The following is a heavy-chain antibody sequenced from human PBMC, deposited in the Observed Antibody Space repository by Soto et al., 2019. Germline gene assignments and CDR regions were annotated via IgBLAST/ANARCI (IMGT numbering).Heavy chain of an antibody. CDR3: ASLPPYYYDSSGSPSPPSMDV. Sequence: GASVKVSCKASGYTFTSYGISWVRQAPGQGLEWMGWISAYNGNTNYAQKLQGRVTMTTDTSTSTAYMELRSLRSDDTAVYYCASLPPYYYDSSGSPSPPSMDVWGQGTTVTV. CDR2: ISAYNGNT. CDR1: GYTFTSYG. V-gene: IGHV1-18*01. J-gene: IGHJ6*02. D-gene: IGHD3-22*01.